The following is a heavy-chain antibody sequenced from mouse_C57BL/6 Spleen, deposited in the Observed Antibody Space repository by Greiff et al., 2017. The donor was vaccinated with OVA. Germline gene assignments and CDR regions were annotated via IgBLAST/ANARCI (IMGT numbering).Heavy chain of an antibody. CDR1: GYTFTSYW. Sequence: VQLQQPGAELVMPGASVKLSCKASGYTFTSYWMHWVKQRPGQGLEWIGEIDPSDSYTNYNQKFKGKSTLTVDKSSSTAYMQLSSLTSEDSAVYYRARANFAMDYWGQGTSVTVSS. V-gene: IGHV1-69*01. CDR2: IDPSDSYT. CDR3: ARANFAMDY. J-gene: IGHJ4*01.